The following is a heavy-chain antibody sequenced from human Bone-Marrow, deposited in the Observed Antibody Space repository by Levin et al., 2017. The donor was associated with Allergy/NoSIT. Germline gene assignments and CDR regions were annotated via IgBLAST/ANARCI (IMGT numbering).Heavy chain of an antibody. V-gene: IGHV1-18*01. J-gene: IGHJ6*02. CDR2: ISAYNGNT. Sequence: ASVKVSCKASGYTFTSYGISWVRQAPGQGLEWMGWISAYNGNTNYAQKLQGRVTMTTDTSTSTAYMELRSLRSDDTAVYYCARVEDCSGGSCYSDRGYYYYYGMDVWGQGTTVTVSS. CDR3: ARVEDCSGGSCYSDRGYYYYYGMDV. CDR1: GYTFTSYG. D-gene: IGHD2-15*01.